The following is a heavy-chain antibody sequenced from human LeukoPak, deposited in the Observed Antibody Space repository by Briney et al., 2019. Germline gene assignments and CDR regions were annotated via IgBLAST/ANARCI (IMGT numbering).Heavy chain of an antibody. V-gene: IGHV3-23*01. Sequence: GGSLRLSCATSGFTFSSYAMSWVRQAPGKGLDWVSAISGSGVRTYYADSVKGRFTISRDTSKSTLYLQLNSLRPEDTAVYYCARDHIPMVRENWFDPWGQGTLVSVSS. D-gene: IGHD3-10*01. CDR2: ISGSGVRT. J-gene: IGHJ5*02. CDR1: GFTFSSYA. CDR3: ARDHIPMVRENWFDP.